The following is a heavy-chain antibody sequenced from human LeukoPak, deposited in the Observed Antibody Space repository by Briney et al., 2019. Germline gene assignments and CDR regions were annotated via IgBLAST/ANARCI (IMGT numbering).Heavy chain of an antibody. CDR1: GGSFSGYY. D-gene: IGHD1-1*01. V-gene: IGHV4-34*01. CDR2: IKHSGST. CDR3: ARVRRRYTEYFQH. Sequence: PSETQSLTCAVYGGSFSGYYWSWIRQPPGKGREWIGEIKHSGSTNYNPSLKSRVTISVDTSKIQFSLKLSSVTSADTAVYYCARVRRRYTEYFQHWGQGTLVTVSS. J-gene: IGHJ1*01.